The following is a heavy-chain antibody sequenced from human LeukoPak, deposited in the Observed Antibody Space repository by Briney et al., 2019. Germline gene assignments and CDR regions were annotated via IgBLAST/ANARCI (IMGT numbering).Heavy chain of an antibody. Sequence: PGGSLRLSCAASGFTVSSNYMSWVRQAPGKGLEWVSVIYSGGSTHYADSVKGRFTISRDNSKNTLYLQMNSLRAEDTAVYYCARTPLGYCSGGSCYKESLYYFDYWGQGTLVTVSS. J-gene: IGHJ4*02. CDR2: IYSGGST. CDR3: ARTPLGYCSGGSCYKESLYYFDY. CDR1: GFTVSSNY. D-gene: IGHD2-15*01. V-gene: IGHV3-66*02.